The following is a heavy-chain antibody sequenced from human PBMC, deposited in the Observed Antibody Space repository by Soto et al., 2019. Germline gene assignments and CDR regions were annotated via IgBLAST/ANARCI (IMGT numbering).Heavy chain of an antibody. CDR2: ISGGGGNT. J-gene: IGHJ4*02. D-gene: IGHD4-17*01. Sequence: GWSLRLSCASSVFTFISYAMTWVRQAPGKGLEWVSVISGGGGNTYYADSVKGRFTISRDNSKNTLNLQMNSLRAEDTAVYYCAKGAVTTNSIFDYWGQGTLVTVSS. CDR1: VFTFISYA. V-gene: IGHV3-23*01. CDR3: AKGAVTTNSIFDY.